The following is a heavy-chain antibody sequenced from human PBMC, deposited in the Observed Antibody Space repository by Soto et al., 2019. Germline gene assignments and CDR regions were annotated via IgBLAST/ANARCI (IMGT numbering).Heavy chain of an antibody. D-gene: IGHD3-16*01. CDR2: GGSGGST. CDR3: VKFRGRAYHYYYMDV. CDR1: GFSFSTYG. V-gene: IGHV3-23*01. J-gene: IGHJ6*03. Sequence: DVQLLESGGGLAQRGGSLRLSCAASGFSFSTYGMTWVRQAPGKGLEWVSYGGSGGSTYYADSVKGRFTISRDNSKKTLYLQMTILRAEDTSGYYCVKFRGRAYHYYYMDVWGNGTKVTVSS.